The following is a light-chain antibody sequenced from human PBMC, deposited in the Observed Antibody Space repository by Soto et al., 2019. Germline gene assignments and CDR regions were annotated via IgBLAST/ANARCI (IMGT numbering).Light chain of an antibody. CDR1: SSDVGSYNL. CDR2: EVS. V-gene: IGLV2-23*02. Sequence: QSALTQPASVSGSPGQSITISCTGTSSDVGSYNLVSWYQQHPGKAPKLIISEVSKRPSGISDRFSGSKSGSTASLTISGLQAEDEAEYYCCSYAGTSTHSVFGGGTQLTVL. CDR3: CSYAGTSTHSV. J-gene: IGLJ7*01.